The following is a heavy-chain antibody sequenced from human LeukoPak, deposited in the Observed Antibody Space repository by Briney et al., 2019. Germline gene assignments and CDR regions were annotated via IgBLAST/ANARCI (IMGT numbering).Heavy chain of an antibody. D-gene: IGHD4-11*01. CDR3: ARDPGDYGNYVLRISNYYYYYYMDV. CDR2: INPSGGST. CDR1: GYTFTSYY. V-gene: IGHV1-46*01. Sequence: ASVKVSCKASGYTFTSYYMHWVRQAPGQGLEWMGIINPSGGSTSYAQKFQGRVTMARDMSTSTVYMELSSLRSEDTAVYYCARDPGDYGNYVLRISNYYYYYYMDVWGKGTTVTVSS. J-gene: IGHJ6*03.